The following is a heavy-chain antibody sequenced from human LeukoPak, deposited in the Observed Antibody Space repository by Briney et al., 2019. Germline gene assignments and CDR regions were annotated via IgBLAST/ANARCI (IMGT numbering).Heavy chain of an antibody. Sequence: NPSETLSLTCTVSGGSISSYYWSWLRQPPGKGLEWIGYVDHTGSTNFNPSLNGRVSISRDTTNNLFSLRLRSVTAADTAVYFCARGRVSSSTWYSTYYYYFYMDVWGKGTTVTVSS. CDR2: VDHTGST. J-gene: IGHJ6*03. V-gene: IGHV4-59*01. D-gene: IGHD1-1*01. CDR3: ARGRVSSSTWYSTYYYYFYMDV. CDR1: GGSISSYY.